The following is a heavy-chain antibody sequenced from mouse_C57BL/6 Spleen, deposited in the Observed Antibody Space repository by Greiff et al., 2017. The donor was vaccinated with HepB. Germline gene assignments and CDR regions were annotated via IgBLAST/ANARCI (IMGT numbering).Heavy chain of an antibody. CDR3: VRLRRGYCYFDV. CDR2: IWTGGGT. CDR1: GFSFTSYA. Sequence: VKLVESGPGLVAPSQSLSITCTVSGFSFTSYAISWVRQPPGKGLEWLGGIWTGGGTNYNSALKSRLSISNDNSKSKVFLKMNSLQTDDTARYYCVRLRRGYCYFDVWGTGTTVTVSS. D-gene: IGHD2-2*01. V-gene: IGHV2-9-1*01. J-gene: IGHJ1*03.